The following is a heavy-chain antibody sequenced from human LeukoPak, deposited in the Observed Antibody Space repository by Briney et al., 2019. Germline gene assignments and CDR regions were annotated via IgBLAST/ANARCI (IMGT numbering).Heavy chain of an antibody. V-gene: IGHV1-69*02. CDR2: IIPILGIA. CDR1: GGTFSSYT. CDR3: ARATGAASSLYMDV. J-gene: IGHJ6*03. D-gene: IGHD1-14*01. Sequence: SVKVSWKAYGGTFSSYTISWVRQAPGQGLEWMGRIIPILGIANYAQKFQGRVTITADKSTSTAYMELSSLRSEDTAVYYCARATGAASSLYMDVWGKGTTVTVSS.